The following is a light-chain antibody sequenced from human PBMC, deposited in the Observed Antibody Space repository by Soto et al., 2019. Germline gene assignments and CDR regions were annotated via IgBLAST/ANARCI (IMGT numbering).Light chain of an antibody. CDR3: QHYNSYSEA. Sequence: EMTESKYCLSASVPDRENMTFQASQNINNYLNWYQQKPGRAPKLLIYDASNLEAGVPSRFRGSGSGTEFTLTISSLQPDDFATYCCQHYNSYSEACGQGTKLDIK. CDR1: QNINNY. V-gene: IGKV1-33*01. J-gene: IGKJ1*01. CDR2: DAS.